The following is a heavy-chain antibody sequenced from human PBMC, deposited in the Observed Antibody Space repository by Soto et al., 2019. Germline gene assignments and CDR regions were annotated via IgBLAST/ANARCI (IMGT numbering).Heavy chain of an antibody. CDR2: IVPMFGTA. CDR1: GGTFGNSA. D-gene: IGHD3-3*01. CDR3: ARDGAPPSAFWSGPLGGGRFDH. J-gene: IGHJ5*02. Sequence: QVQLVQSGAEVKKPGSSVNVSCKTSGGTFGNSAVTWVRQAPGQGLEWLGGIVPMFGTANYAQKFQGRVTITADESTITAYMELSSLNTDDTAVYYCARDGAPPSAFWSGPLGGGRFDHWGQGTLVTV. V-gene: IGHV1-69*12.